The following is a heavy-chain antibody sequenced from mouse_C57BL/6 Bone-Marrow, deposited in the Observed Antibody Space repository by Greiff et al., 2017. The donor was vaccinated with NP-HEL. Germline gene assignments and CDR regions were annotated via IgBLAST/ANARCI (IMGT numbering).Heavy chain of an antibody. D-gene: IGHD2-3*01. CDR3: ARCGYSAWFAY. Sequence: VQLKESGAELARPGASVKLSCKASGYTFTSYGISWVKQRTGQGLEWIGEIYPRSGNTYYNEKFKGKATLTADKSSSTAYMELRSLTSEDSAVYFCARCGYSAWFAYWGQGTLVTVSA. V-gene: IGHV1-81*01. J-gene: IGHJ3*01. CDR2: IYPRSGNT. CDR1: GYTFTSYG.